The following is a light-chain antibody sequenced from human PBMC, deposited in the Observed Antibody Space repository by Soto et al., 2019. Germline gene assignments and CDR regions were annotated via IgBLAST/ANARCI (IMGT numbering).Light chain of an antibody. V-gene: IGKV3-15*01. CDR3: QQYNNWPGT. CDR1: QSVSSS. CDR2: GAS. Sequence: IVLTQSPGTLSMSPGQRATLSCRARQSVSSSFLAWYQQKPGQAPRLLIYGASSRATGIPARFSGSGSGTEFTLTISSLQSEDFAVYYCQQYNNWPGTFGQGTKVEIK. J-gene: IGKJ1*01.